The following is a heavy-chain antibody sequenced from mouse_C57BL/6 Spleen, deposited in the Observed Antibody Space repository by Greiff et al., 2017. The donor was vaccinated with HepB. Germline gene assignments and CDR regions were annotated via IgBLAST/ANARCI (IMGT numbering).Heavy chain of an antibody. J-gene: IGHJ2*01. CDR2: IYWDDDK. CDR3: ARRDDRENYFDY. CDR1: GFSLSTSGMG. Sequence: QVTLKVCGPGILQSSQTLSLTCSFSGFSLSTSGMGVSWIRQPSGKGLEWLAHIYWDDDKRYNPSLKSRLTISKDTSRNQVFLKITSVDTADTATYYCARRDDRENYFDYWGQGTTLTVSS. D-gene: IGHD2-3*01. V-gene: IGHV8-12*01.